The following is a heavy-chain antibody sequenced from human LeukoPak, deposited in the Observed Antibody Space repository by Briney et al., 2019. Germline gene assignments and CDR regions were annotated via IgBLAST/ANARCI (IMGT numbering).Heavy chain of an antibody. J-gene: IGHJ4*02. CDR2: ISYDGSNK. CDR3: TRDIGGRSAY. CDR1: GFTFSSYG. Sequence: GGSLRLSCAASGFTFSSYGMHWVRQAPGKGLEWVAVISYDGSNKYYADSVKGRFTISRDNARNTLYLQMNSLSADDTAVYYCTRDIGGRSAYWGQGALVTVSS. V-gene: IGHV3-30*03. D-gene: IGHD3-16*01.